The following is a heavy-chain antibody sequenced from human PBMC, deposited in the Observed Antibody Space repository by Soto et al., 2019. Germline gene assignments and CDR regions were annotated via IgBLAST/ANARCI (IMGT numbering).Heavy chain of an antibody. CDR1: GGSISSYY. CDR2: IYYSGST. J-gene: IGHJ4*02. D-gene: IGHD2-8*02. CDR3: ARDKITGLFDY. Sequence: SDTLSLTCTVSGGSISSYYWSWIRQPPGKGLEWIGYIYYSGSTYYNPSLKSRVTISVDTSKNQFSLKLTSVTAADTAVYYCARDKITGLFDYWGQGTLVTVSS. V-gene: IGHV4-59*12.